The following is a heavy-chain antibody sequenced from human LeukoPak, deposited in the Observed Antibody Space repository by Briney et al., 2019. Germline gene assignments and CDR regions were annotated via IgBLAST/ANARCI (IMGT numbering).Heavy chain of an antibody. Sequence: PSETLSLICTVSGGSISSSSYYWGWIRQPPGKGLEWIGSIYYSGSTYYNPSLKSRVTISVDTSKNQFSLKLSSVTAADTAVYYCARHALNDACFDYWGQGTLVTVSS. V-gene: IGHV4-39*01. J-gene: IGHJ4*02. D-gene: IGHD2-2*01. CDR2: IYYSGST. CDR1: GGSISSSSYY. CDR3: ARHALNDACFDY.